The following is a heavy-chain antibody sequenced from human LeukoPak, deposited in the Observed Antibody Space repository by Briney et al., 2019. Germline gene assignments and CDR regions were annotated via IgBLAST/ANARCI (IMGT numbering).Heavy chain of an antibody. CDR2: IHYSGST. V-gene: IGHV4-39*07. Sequence: SETLSLTCTVSGGSISSRGYYWGWIRQPPGKGLEWFGNIHYSGSTYYNPSLKSRVTMSVDTSKNQFSLKLSSVTAADTAVYYCARDRGARAAAGGNDYWGQGTLVTVSS. CDR3: ARDRGARAAAGGNDY. D-gene: IGHD6-13*01. CDR1: GGSISSRGYY. J-gene: IGHJ4*02.